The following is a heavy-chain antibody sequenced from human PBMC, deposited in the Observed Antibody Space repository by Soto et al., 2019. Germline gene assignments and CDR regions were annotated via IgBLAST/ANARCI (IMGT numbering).Heavy chain of an antibody. Sequence: GESLKISCKGSGYSFTSYWIGWVRQMPGKGLEWMGIIYPGDSDTRYSPSFQGQVTISADKSISTAYLQWSSLKASDTAMYYCARASYGDYPNYYYYGMDVWGQGTTVTVSS. CDR2: IYPGDSDT. CDR3: ARASYGDYPNYYYYGMDV. V-gene: IGHV5-51*01. D-gene: IGHD4-17*01. CDR1: GYSFTSYW. J-gene: IGHJ6*02.